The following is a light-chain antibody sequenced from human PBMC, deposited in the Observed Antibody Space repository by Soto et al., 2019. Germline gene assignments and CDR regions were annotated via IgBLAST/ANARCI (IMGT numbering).Light chain of an antibody. CDR1: QTLRRTY. V-gene: IGKV3D-20*02. CDR3: QERTNWLLT. CDR2: GAS. Sequence: HSPGTLSLSPGERATLSCRASQTLRRTYIAWYQQKPGQAPRVLIYGASKRATGIPDRFSGSGSGTDFSLTISRLEPEDFAVYYCQERTNWLLTFGGGANVDI. J-gene: IGKJ4*01.